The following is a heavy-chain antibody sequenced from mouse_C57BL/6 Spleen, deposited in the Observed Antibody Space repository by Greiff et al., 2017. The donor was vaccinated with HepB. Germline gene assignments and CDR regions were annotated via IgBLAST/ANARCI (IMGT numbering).Heavy chain of an antibody. Sequence: EVKLEESGPGLVKPSQSLSLTCSVTGYSITSGYYWNWIRQFPGNKLEWMGYISYDGSNNYNPSLKNRISITRDTSKNQFFLKLNSVTTEDTATYNCARDTTVADWYFDVWGTGTTVTVSS. V-gene: IGHV3-6*01. CDR2: ISYDGSN. J-gene: IGHJ1*03. CDR1: GYSITSGYY. D-gene: IGHD1-1*01. CDR3: ARDTTVADWYFDV.